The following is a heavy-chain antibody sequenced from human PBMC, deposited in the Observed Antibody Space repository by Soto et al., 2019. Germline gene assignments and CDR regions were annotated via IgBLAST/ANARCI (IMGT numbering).Heavy chain of an antibody. CDR1: GGPISSYY. V-gene: IGHV4-4*07. CDR2: IYTSGST. D-gene: IGHD6-19*01. Sequence: SETLSLTCTVSGGPISSYYWGWIRQSPGRGLEWIGRIYTSGSTNYNPSLKSRVTMSVDTSKNQFSLKLSSVTAADTAVYCCARYSSGWYDDFDHWGQGTLVTVSS. J-gene: IGHJ4*02. CDR3: ARYSSGWYDDFDH.